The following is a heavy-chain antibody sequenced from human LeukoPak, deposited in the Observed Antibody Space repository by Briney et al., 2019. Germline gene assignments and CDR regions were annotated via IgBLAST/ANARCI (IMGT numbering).Heavy chain of an antibody. J-gene: IGHJ4*02. Sequence: KPSETLSLTCAVSGGSISSGGYSWSWTRQPPGKGLEWIGYIYHNGNTYYSPSLKSRVTISVDRSKNQLSLKLSSVTAADTAMYYCASGGYSYGFDYWGQGTLVTVSS. D-gene: IGHD5-18*01. CDR2: IYHNGNT. CDR1: GGSISSGGYS. CDR3: ASGGYSYGFDY. V-gene: IGHV4-30-2*01.